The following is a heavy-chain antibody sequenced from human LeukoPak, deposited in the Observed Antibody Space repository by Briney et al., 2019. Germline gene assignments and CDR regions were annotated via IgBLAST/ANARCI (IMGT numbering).Heavy chain of an antibody. V-gene: IGHV4-59*01. CDR1: GGSISSYY. CDR2: ICYSGST. CDR3: ARAHSSSWYMDY. D-gene: IGHD6-13*01. J-gene: IGHJ4*02. Sequence: PSETLSLTCSVSGGSISSYYWSWIRQPPGKGLEWIGYICYSGSTNYNPSLKSRVTISVDTSENQLSLKLSSVTAADTAVYYCARAHSSSWYMDYGGQGPLVTVSS.